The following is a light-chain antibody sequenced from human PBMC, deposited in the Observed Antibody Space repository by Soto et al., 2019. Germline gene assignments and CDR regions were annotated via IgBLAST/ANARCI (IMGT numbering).Light chain of an antibody. CDR1: QSVSSN. Sequence: EIVLTQSPGTLSLSPGERATLSCRASQSVSSNLAWYQQKPGQAPRLLIYGASTRATGIPARFSGSGSGTEFTLTISSLQSEDFAVYYCQQYNNWWTVGQGTKVDSK. CDR3: QQYNNWWT. J-gene: IGKJ1*01. V-gene: IGKV3-15*01. CDR2: GAS.